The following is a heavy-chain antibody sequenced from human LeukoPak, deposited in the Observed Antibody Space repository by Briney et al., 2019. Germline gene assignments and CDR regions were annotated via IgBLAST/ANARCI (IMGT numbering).Heavy chain of an antibody. Sequence: SETLSLTCTVSGGSISSHYWSWIRQPPGKGLGWIGYIYYSGSTNYNPSLKSRVTISVDTSKNQFSLKLSSVTAADTAVYYCARDRPASIWGQGTMVTVSS. CDR2: IYYSGST. CDR3: ARDRPASI. J-gene: IGHJ3*02. CDR1: GGSISSHY. V-gene: IGHV4-59*11.